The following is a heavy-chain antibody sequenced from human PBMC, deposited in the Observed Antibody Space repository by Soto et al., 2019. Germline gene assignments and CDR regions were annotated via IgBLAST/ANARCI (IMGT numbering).Heavy chain of an antibody. V-gene: IGHV3-64*04. CDR1: GFTFSSCA. Sequence: GGSLRLSCSASGFTFSSCAMHWVRQAPVKGLEYVSSISANGGTTHYADSVKGRFSISRDNSKNTLYLQMNSLRAEDTAIYYCAKLNTAMAIHYYGMDVWGQGTTVTVSS. CDR3: AKLNTAMAIHYYGMDV. J-gene: IGHJ6*02. D-gene: IGHD5-18*01. CDR2: ISANGGTT.